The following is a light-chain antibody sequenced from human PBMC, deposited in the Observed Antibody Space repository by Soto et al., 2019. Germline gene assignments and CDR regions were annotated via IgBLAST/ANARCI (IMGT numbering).Light chain of an antibody. Sequence: EIVLTQSPGTLSLSPGERATLSCRATQSVSSPYLAWYQQKPGQAPRLLIYGASSRATGIPDRFSGSGSGTDFTLTISSLEPEDFAVYYCQQYGSPPITFGQGTRLEIK. CDR3: QQYGSPPIT. V-gene: IGKV3-20*01. CDR2: GAS. J-gene: IGKJ5*01. CDR1: QSVSSPY.